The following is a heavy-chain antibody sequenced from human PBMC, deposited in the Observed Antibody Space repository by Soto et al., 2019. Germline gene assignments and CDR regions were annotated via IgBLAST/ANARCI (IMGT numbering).Heavy chain of an antibody. V-gene: IGHV3-9*01. Sequence: VQLVESGGGLVQPGRSLRLSCEASGFTFDDYAFHWVRQTPGKGLEWVAAITWNSGKINYADSVKGRFTISRDNAKNSLYLQMDSLRAEDTALYYCVRGFWSGSDDYWGQGTLVTVSS. D-gene: IGHD3-3*01. CDR1: GFTFDDYA. CDR3: VRGFWSGSDDY. CDR2: ITWNSGKI. J-gene: IGHJ4*02.